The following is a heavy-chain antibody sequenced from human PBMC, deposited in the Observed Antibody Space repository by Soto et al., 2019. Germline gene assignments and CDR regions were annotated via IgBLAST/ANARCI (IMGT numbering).Heavy chain of an antibody. D-gene: IGHD2-21*02. CDR3: VRTAREGAVAPHWFDR. J-gene: IGHJ5*02. CDR1: GASIRSTDYY. Sequence: SETLSLTCTVSGASIRSTDYYWSWIRHAPGKGLEWIGYAYYTGSTYYNPSLMSRLTISVDTSKNQFSLKLTSVTAAETAVYYCVRTAREGAVAPHWFDRWGQGTQVTVSS. CDR2: AYYTGST. V-gene: IGHV4-30-4*01.